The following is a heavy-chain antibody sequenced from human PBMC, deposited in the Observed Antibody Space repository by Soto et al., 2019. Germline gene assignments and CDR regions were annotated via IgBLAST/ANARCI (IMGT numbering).Heavy chain of an antibody. CDR1: GDSVSSNSAA. D-gene: IGHD3-10*01. Sequence: KQSQTLSLTCAISGDSVSSNSAAWNWIRQSPSRGLEWLGRTYYRSKWYNDYAVSVKSRITINPDTSKNQFSLQLNSVTPEDTAVYYCARAEDYYGSGSYYTSLNFDYWGQGTLVTVSS. CDR3: ARAEDYYGSGSYYTSLNFDY. CDR2: TYYRSKWYN. J-gene: IGHJ4*02. V-gene: IGHV6-1*01.